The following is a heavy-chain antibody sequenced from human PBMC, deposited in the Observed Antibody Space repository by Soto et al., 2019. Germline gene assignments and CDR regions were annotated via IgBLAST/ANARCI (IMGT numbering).Heavy chain of an antibody. J-gene: IGHJ5*02. V-gene: IGHV3-23*01. D-gene: IGHD2-15*01. CDR2: ISVSGGST. CDR3: AVLVVVAATYNWFDP. CDR1: ACNFISSA. Sequence: GWALRLSFASSACNFISSAMTWVGQAPGKGLEWVSAISVSGGSTYYADSVKGRFTISRDSSKNTLYLQMNTLRVDDTAVYYCAVLVVVAATYNWFDPWGQGTLVTVSS.